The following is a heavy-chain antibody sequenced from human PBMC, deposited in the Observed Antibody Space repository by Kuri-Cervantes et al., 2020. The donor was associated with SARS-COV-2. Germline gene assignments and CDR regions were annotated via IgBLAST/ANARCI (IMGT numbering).Heavy chain of an antibody. CDR1: GYTFTTYA. V-gene: IGHV1-69*13. J-gene: IGHJ4*02. CDR2: IIPIFGKA. D-gene: IGHD5-18*01. Sequence: SVKVSCKASGYTFTTYAINWVRQAPGQGLEWMGRIIPIFGKANYARKFQGRVTITADESTDTAYMELSSLRSEDTAVYYCAREGGDIVMVASDYWGQGTLVWGQGTLVTVSS. CDR3: AREGGDIVMVASDYWGQGTLV.